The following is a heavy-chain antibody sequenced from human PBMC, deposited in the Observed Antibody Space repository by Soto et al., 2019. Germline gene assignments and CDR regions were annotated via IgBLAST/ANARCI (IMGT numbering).Heavy chain of an antibody. CDR2: INSRTDGATP. Sequence: PGGSLRLSCAASVFTFSNSGMNWVRQAPGKGLEWVGFINSRTDGATPGYAAPVQGRFTISRDDSKDILYLQMNSLKIDDTAVYYCSRLPPEKYSAYDFPMDVWGQGATVTVSS. CDR1: VFTFSNSG. CDR3: SRLPPEKYSAYDFPMDV. D-gene: IGHD5-12*01. J-gene: IGHJ6*02. V-gene: IGHV3-15*07.